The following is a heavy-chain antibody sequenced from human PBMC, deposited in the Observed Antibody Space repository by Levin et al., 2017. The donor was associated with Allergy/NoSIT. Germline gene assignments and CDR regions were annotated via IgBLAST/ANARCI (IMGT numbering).Heavy chain of an antibody. Sequence: SETLSLTCAVYGGSFSGYYWSWIRQPPGKGLEWIGEINHSGSTNYNPSLKSRVTISVDTSKNQFSLKLSSVTAADTAVYYCARGGPGDYSNSRTSYNWFDPWGQGTLVTVSS. J-gene: IGHJ5*02. CDR3: ARGGPGDYSNSRTSYNWFDP. CDR1: GGSFSGYY. D-gene: IGHD4-11*01. CDR2: INHSGST. V-gene: IGHV4-34*01.